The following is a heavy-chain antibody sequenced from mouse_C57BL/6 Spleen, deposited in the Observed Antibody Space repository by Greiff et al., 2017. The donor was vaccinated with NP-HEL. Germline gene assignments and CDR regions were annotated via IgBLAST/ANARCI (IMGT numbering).Heavy chain of an antibody. J-gene: IGHJ4*01. CDR3: ARNYGSSYPMDY. D-gene: IGHD1-1*01. V-gene: IGHV5-17*01. CDR1: GFTFSDYG. CDR2: ISSGSSTI. Sequence: DVHLVESGGGLVKPGGSLKLSCAASGFTFSDYGMHWVRQAPEKGLEWVAYISSGSSTIYYADTVKGRFTSSRDNAKNTLFLQMTSLRSEDTAMYYCARNYGSSYPMDYWGQGTSVTVSS.